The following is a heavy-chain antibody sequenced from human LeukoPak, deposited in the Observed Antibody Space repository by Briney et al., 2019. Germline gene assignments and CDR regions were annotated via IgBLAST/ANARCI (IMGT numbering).Heavy chain of an antibody. CDR1: GFTFSSYT. V-gene: IGHV3-48*04. CDR3: ARDLSDYGGNSGYFDY. CDR2: VRSDSSSL. Sequence: GGSLRLSCAASGFTFSSYTMNWVRQAPGKGLEWVSYVRSDSSSLYADSVKGRFTISRDHAKHSVFLQMNSLRAEDTAVYYCARDLSDYGGNSGYFDYWGQGTLVTVSS. D-gene: IGHD4-23*01. J-gene: IGHJ4*02.